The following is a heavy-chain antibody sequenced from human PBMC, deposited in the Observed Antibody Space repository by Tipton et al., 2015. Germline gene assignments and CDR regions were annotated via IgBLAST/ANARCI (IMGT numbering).Heavy chain of an antibody. CDR3: ARGTPFHF. Sequence: TLSLTCTVSGDSTSSGSYHWGWIRQPPGKGLEYIGSIYHLGGTLYNPSLQSRLNISIDTSKNQFSLKMRSVTAADTAVYYCARGTPFHFWGRGTLVTVSS. D-gene: IGHD2-15*01. V-gene: IGHV4-39*01. CDR2: IYHLGGT. J-gene: IGHJ4*02. CDR1: GDSTSSGSYH.